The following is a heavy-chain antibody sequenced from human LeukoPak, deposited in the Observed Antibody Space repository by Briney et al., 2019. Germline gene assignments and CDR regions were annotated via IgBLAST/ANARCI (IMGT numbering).Heavy chain of an antibody. Sequence: GGSLRLSCAASGFSFSTYWMSWVRQAPGKGLEWVANIRPDGSEIYYGDSVKGRFTISRDNAKNSLYLQMNSLRAEDTVVYYCAKVGYCSGGSCLYWYFDLWGRGTLVTVSS. D-gene: IGHD2-15*01. V-gene: IGHV3-7*01. J-gene: IGHJ2*01. CDR1: GFSFSTYW. CDR2: IRPDGSEI. CDR3: AKVGYCSGGSCLYWYFDL.